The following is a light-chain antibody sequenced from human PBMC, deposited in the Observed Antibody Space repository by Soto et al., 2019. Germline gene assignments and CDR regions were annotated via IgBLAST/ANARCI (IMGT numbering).Light chain of an antibody. J-gene: IGKJ1*01. CDR1: QSISSY. Sequence: DIQMTQSPSSLSASVGDRVTITCRASQSISSYLNWYQQKPGKAPKLLIYASSSLQSGVPSRFSGSGSETDFNVNISTLNLEDFATYYCQQRYSTPHTFGQGTKVEIK. V-gene: IGKV1-39*01. CDR3: QQRYSTPHT. CDR2: ASS.